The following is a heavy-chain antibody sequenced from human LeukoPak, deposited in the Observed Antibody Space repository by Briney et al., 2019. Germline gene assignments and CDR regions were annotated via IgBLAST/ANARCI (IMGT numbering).Heavy chain of an antibody. D-gene: IGHD3-10*01. V-gene: IGHV3-21*01. CDR3: AKRKHMVRGPSDY. CDR1: GFTFSAYA. Sequence: KPGGSLRLSCEASGFTFSAYAMTWVRQAPGKGLEWVSSISSSSSYIYYADSVKGRFTISRDNAKNSLYLQMNSLRAEDTAVYYCAKRKHMVRGPSDYWGQGTLVTVSS. J-gene: IGHJ4*02. CDR2: ISSSSSYI.